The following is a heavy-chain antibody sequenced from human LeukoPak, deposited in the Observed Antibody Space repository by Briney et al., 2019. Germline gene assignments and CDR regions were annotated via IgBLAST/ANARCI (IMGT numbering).Heavy chain of an antibody. Sequence: GGSLRLSCAASGFTFSSYSMNWVRQAPGKGLEWVSSISSSSSYIYYADSVKGRFTISRDNAKNSLYLQMNSLRAEDTAVYYCARSPPSDYYGSGSYYMVGEGWFDPWGQGTLVTVSS. V-gene: IGHV3-21*01. J-gene: IGHJ5*02. CDR3: ARSPPSDYYGSGSYYMVGEGWFDP. CDR1: GFTFSSYS. CDR2: ISSSSSYI. D-gene: IGHD3-10*01.